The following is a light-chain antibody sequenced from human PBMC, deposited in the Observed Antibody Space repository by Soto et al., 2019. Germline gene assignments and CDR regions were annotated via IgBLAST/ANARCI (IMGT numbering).Light chain of an antibody. V-gene: IGLV2-14*03. Sequence: QSALTQPASVSGSPGQSITISCTGTSSDVGGYNYVSWYQQHPGKAPKLLIYDVNNRPSGVSNRFSGSKSGNTASLIISGFQAEDEADYYCSSYTDSSPFVFGTGTKLTVL. CDR2: DVN. CDR3: SSYTDSSPFV. J-gene: IGLJ1*01. CDR1: SSDVGGYNY.